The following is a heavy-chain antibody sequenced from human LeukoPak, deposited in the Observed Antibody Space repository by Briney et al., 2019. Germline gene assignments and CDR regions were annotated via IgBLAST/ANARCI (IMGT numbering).Heavy chain of an antibody. CDR1: GGSISSGGYY. CDR3: ARGTSSRLDY. D-gene: IGHD6-13*01. Sequence: PSETLSLTCTVSGGSISSGGYYWSWIRQPPGKGLEWIGYIYHSGSTYYNPSLKSRVTISVDRSKNQFSLKLSSVTAADTAVYYCARGTSSRLDYWGQGTLVTVSS. J-gene: IGHJ4*02. CDR2: IYHSGST. V-gene: IGHV4-30-2*01.